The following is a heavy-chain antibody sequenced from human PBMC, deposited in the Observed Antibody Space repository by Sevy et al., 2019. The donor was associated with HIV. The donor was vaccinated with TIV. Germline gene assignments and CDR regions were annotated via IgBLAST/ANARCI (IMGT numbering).Heavy chain of an antibody. J-gene: IGHJ6*03. CDR1: GGTFSSYA. V-gene: IGHV1-69*13. CDR3: ASSVDCSGGSCYSDYYYYMDV. D-gene: IGHD2-15*01. CDR2: IIPIFGTA. Sequence: VKVSCKASGGTFSSYAISWVRQAPGQGLEWMGGIIPIFGTANYAQKFQGRVTITADKSTSTAYMELSSLRSEDTAVYYCASSVDCSGGSCYSDYYYYMDVWGKGTTVTVSS.